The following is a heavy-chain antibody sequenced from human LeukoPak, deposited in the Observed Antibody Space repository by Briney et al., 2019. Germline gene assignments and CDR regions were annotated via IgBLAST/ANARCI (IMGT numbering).Heavy chain of an antibody. Sequence: SSETLSLTCAVYGGSFSGYYWSWIRQPPGKGLEWIGEINHSGSTNYNPSLKSRVTISVDTSKNQFSLKLSSVTAADTAVYYCARRNRGVIMWRGTNWLDPWGQGTLVTVSS. J-gene: IGHJ5*02. CDR3: ARRNRGVIMWRGTNWLDP. CDR1: GGSFSGYY. CDR2: INHSGST. V-gene: IGHV4-34*01. D-gene: IGHD3-10*01.